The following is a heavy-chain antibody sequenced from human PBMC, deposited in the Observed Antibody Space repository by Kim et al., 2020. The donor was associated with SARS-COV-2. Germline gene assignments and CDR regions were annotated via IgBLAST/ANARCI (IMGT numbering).Heavy chain of an antibody. V-gene: IGHV4-34*01. D-gene: IGHD3-22*01. Sequence: STNYTPSLKSRVTISVDTSKNQFSLKLSSVTAADTAVYYCARVGYYDSSDYWGQGTLVTVSS. CDR3: ARVGYYDSSDY. CDR2: ST. J-gene: IGHJ4*02.